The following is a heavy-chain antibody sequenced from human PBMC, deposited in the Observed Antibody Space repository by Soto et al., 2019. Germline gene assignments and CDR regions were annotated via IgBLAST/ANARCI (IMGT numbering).Heavy chain of an antibody. V-gene: IGHV1-58*02. J-gene: IGHJ3*02. Sequence: SVKVSCKASGFTFTSSAMQWVRQARGQRLEWIGRIVVGSGNTNYAQKFQERVTITRDMSTSTAYMELSSLRSEDTAVYYCAGVDYGDYDDAFDIWGQGTMVTVS. CDR3: AGVDYGDYDDAFDI. CDR2: IVVGSGNT. CDR1: GFTFTSSA. D-gene: IGHD4-17*01.